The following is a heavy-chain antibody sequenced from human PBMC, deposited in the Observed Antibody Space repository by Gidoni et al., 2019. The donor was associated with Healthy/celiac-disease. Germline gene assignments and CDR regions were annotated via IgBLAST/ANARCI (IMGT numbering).Heavy chain of an antibody. V-gene: IGHV3-7*03. J-gene: IGHJ6*02. D-gene: IGHD3-16*01. Sequence: EVQLVESGGGLVQPRGPLRLSCAACGFSFSSYLMSWVRQAPGKGLEWVANIKQDGSEKYYVDSVKGRFTIARDNAKNSLYLQMNSLRAEDTAVYYCARSAVGATYYYYGMDVWGQGTTVTVSS. CDR1: GFSFSSYL. CDR2: IKQDGSEK. CDR3: ARSAVGATYYYYGMDV.